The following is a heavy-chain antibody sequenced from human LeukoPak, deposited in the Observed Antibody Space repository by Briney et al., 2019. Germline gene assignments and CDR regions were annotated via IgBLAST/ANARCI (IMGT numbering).Heavy chain of an antibody. CDR2: TGSKAYAGPP. V-gene: IGHV3-49*04. CDR3: TTGDPESGLYAFDI. CDR1: GLTFGDYA. J-gene: IGHJ3*02. D-gene: IGHD3-10*01. Sequence: PGGSLRLSCEPSGLTFGDYALSWVRQAPGKGLEGVGFTGSKAYAGPPEYAASVKGRFSISRDDSKTIVYLQINSLKAEDTALYYCTTGDPESGLYAFDIWGQGTMVTVSS.